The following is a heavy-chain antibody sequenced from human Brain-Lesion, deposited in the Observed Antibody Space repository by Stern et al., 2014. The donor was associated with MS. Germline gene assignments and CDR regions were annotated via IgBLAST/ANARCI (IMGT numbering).Heavy chain of an antibody. CDR1: GYTFTGYY. CDR3: ATYYYDSTGYNDF. J-gene: IGHJ4*02. V-gene: IGHV1-2*04. D-gene: IGHD3-22*01. CDR2: INPYSGGT. Sequence: VQLVESGAEVKTPGASVKVSCKASGYTFTGYYMHWVRQAPGQGLEWMGWINPYSGGTNYAQKFQGWVTMTRDTSINTAYMELSRLRSDDTAVYYCATYYYDSTGYNDFWGQGTLVTVSS.